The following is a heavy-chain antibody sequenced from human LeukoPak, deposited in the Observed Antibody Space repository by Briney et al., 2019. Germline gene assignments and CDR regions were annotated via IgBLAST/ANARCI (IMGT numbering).Heavy chain of an antibody. J-gene: IGHJ5*02. Sequence: ASVTVSCKASGYTFTGYYMHWVRQAPGQGLEWMGWINPNSGGTNYAQKFQGWVTMTGDTSISTAYMELSRLRSDDTAVYYCARGRRVVVPAVKGDWFDPWGQGTLVTVSS. D-gene: IGHD2-2*01. CDR1: GYTFTGYY. V-gene: IGHV1-2*04. CDR2: INPNSGGT. CDR3: ARGRRVVVPAVKGDWFDP.